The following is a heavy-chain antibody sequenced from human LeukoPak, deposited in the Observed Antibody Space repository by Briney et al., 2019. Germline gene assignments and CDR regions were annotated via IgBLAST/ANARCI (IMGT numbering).Heavy chain of an antibody. CDR2: MYIGGRT. Sequence: SETLSLTCTVTGTSFRSGSYYWNWIGQAAGKGLEWIGRMYIGGRTTYNPSLKSRVTISLETTENQFSLRLRSVTAADTAVYYCAREGIAVADTYYYYYMDVWGKGTWVTVSS. D-gene: IGHD6-19*01. CDR1: GTSFRSGSYY. J-gene: IGHJ6*03. CDR3: AREGIAVADTYYYYYMDV. V-gene: IGHV4-61*02.